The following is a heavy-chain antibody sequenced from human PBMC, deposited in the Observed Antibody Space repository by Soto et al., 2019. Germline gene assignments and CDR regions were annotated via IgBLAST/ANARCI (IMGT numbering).Heavy chain of an antibody. V-gene: IGHV1-46*01. Sequence: QVQLVQSGAEVKKPGASVKVSCKASGYIFTNYYIHWVRQAPGQGLEWMAIINPLPTSGSTNYAEKFQGRVTVTRDTSTSTVYLELSSLRSDDTDVYYCARDLVAAAYWGQGTLVTVSS. CDR3: ARDLVAAAY. CDR1: GYIFTNYY. CDR2: INPLPTSGST. D-gene: IGHD2-2*01. J-gene: IGHJ4*02.